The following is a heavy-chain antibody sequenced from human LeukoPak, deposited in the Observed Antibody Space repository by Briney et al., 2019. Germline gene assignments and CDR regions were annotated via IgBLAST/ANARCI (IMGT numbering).Heavy chain of an antibody. CDR2: IYYSGST. V-gene: IGHV4-39*07. CDR3: ARGTGDF. CDR1: GGSISSSSYY. J-gene: IGHJ4*02. Sequence: SETLSLTCTVSGGSISSSSYYWGWIRQPPGKGLEWIGSIYYSGSTYYNPSLKSRVTISVDTSKNQFSLKLSSVTAADTAVYYCARGTGDFWGQGTLVTVSS. D-gene: IGHD1-14*01.